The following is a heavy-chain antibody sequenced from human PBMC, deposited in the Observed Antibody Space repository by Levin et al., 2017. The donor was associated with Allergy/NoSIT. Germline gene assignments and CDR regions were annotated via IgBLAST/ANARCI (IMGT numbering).Heavy chain of an antibody. D-gene: IGHD3-22*01. J-gene: IGHJ1*01. V-gene: IGHV5-51*01. CDR1: GYSFTSYW. CDR3: ARLETMILPTH. Sequence: KAGGSLRLSCKGSGYSFTSYWIGWVRHMPGKGLEWMALIYLGDSVTRYSPSFQGQVTISADKSISTVYLQWSSLKASDTAMYYCARLETMILPTHWGQGTLVTVSS. CDR2: IYLGDSVT.